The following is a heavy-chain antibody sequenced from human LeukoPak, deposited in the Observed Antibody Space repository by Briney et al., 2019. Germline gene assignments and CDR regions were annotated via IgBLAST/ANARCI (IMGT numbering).Heavy chain of an antibody. CDR3: ARGTGQQPFFDY. J-gene: IGHJ4*02. D-gene: IGHD6-13*01. CDR2: ITAYNGNT. V-gene: IGHV1-18*01. CDR1: GGTFSSYA. Sequence: ASVKVSCKASGGTFSSYAISWVRQAPGQGLEWMGWITAYNGNTNYAQKLQDRVTITTDTSTSTAYMELRSLRSDDTAVYYCARGTGQQPFFDYWGQGTLVTVSS.